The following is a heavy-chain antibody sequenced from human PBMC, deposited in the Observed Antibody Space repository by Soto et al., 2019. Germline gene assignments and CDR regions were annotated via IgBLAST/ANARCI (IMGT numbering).Heavy chain of an antibody. J-gene: IGHJ4*02. CDR1: GFTFSDYA. D-gene: IGHD1-26*01. V-gene: IGHV3-23*01. CDR3: ARKGGGFYGPFDY. CDR2: IRGTDGTT. Sequence: TGGSLRLSCAASGFTFSDYAMSWVRQAPGKGLEWVSTIRGTDGTTYYADSVKGRFTISRDNSKNALYVQMNNLRAEDAAMYYCARKGGGFYGPFDYWGQGTLVTVSS.